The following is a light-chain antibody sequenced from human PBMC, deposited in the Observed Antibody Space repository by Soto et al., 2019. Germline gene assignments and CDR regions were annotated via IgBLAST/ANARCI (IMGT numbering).Light chain of an antibody. Sequence: DIVMTQSRDSLAVSLGERATINCKSSQNILYTSNNKNYLAWYQQKPGQPPKLLIYWASTRESGVPDRFSGSRSGTDFTLTISSLQAEDVAVYYCQQYYSSPTWTFGQGTKVETK. CDR3: QQYYSSPTWT. V-gene: IGKV4-1*01. CDR2: WAS. CDR1: QNILYTSNNKNY. J-gene: IGKJ1*01.